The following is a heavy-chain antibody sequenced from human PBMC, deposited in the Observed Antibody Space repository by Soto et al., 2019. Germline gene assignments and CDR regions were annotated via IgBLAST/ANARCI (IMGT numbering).Heavy chain of an antibody. CDR2: ISNDGGNT. J-gene: IGHJ4*02. CDR1: GFIFSTYA. D-gene: IGHD4-17*01. CDR3: VKPPATLTTRSRDY. Sequence: GGSLRLSCSASGFIFSTYALHWVRQAPGKGLEYVSAISNDGGNTYYADSVKGRFTISRDNSKNTLYLQMSSLRTEDTAVYYCVKPPATLTTRSRDYWGQGTLVTVSS. V-gene: IGHV3-64D*08.